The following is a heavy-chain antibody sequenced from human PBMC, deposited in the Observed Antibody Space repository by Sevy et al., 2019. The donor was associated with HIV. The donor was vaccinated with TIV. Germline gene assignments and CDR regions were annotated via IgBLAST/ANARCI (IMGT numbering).Heavy chain of an antibody. CDR2: IKQDGSEK. Sequence: GGSLRLSCAASGFTFSSYWMSWVRQAPGKGLEWVANIKQDGSEKYYVDSVKGRFTISIDNAKNSLYLQMNSLRAEDTAVYYCARDFQVRYYDILTGYYLLGYFDYWGQGTLVTVSS. D-gene: IGHD3-9*01. V-gene: IGHV3-7*01. CDR1: GFTFSSYW. J-gene: IGHJ4*02. CDR3: ARDFQVRYYDILTGYYLLGYFDY.